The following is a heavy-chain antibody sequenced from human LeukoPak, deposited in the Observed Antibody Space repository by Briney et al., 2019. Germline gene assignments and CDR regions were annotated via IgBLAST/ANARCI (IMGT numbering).Heavy chain of an antibody. D-gene: IGHD6-13*01. J-gene: IGHJ6*02. Sequence: SETLSLTCTVSGGSISGYYWSWIRQPPGKGLEWIGYIYYSGSTNYNPSLKSRVTISVDTSKNQFSLKLSSVTAADTAVYYCARLGAAAGHYYYYGMDVWGQGTTVTVSS. CDR2: IYYSGST. CDR1: GGSISGYY. V-gene: IGHV4-59*08. CDR3: ARLGAAAGHYYYYGMDV.